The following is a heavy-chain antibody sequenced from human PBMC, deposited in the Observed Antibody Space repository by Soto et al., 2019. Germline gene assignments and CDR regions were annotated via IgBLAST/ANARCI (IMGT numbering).Heavy chain of an antibody. D-gene: IGHD2-8*02. CDR1: GGSFSGYY. CDR2: INHSGST. V-gene: IGHV4-34*01. J-gene: IGHJ4*02. CDR3: ARDKVTGLFDY. Sequence: QVQLQQWGAGLLKPSETLSLTCAVYGGSFSGYYWTWIRQPPGTGLEWIGEINHSGSTNYNPSLKSRVTISVYPSKTQFSLKLTSVTAADTAVYYCARDKVTGLFDYWGQGTLVTVSS.